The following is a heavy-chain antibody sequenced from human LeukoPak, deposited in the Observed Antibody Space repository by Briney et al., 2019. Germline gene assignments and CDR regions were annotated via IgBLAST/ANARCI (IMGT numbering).Heavy chain of an antibody. J-gene: IGHJ4*02. Sequence: ASVKVSCKASGYTFTSYDINWVRQATGQGLEWMGWMNPNSGNTGYAQKLQGRVTMTTDTSTSTAYMELRSLRSDDTAVYYCARDRGALLDYWGQGTLVTVSS. CDR3: ARDRGALLDY. CDR2: MNPNSGNT. D-gene: IGHD1-26*01. V-gene: IGHV1-8*02. CDR1: GYTFTSYD.